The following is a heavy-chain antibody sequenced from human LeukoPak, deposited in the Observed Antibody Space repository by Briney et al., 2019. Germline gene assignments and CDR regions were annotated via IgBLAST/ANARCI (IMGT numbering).Heavy chain of an antibody. V-gene: IGHV1-2*02. CDR1: GYTFTGYY. D-gene: IGHD2-2*01. Sequence: GASVKVSCKASGYTFTGYYMHWVRQAPGQGLEWMGWINPNSGGTNYAQKFQGRVTMTRDTSISTAYMELSRLRSDDTAVSYCARDRIVVVPAAMSGYYYYGMDVWGQGTTVTVSS. CDR3: ARDRIVVVPAAMSGYYYYGMDV. J-gene: IGHJ6*02. CDR2: INPNSGGT.